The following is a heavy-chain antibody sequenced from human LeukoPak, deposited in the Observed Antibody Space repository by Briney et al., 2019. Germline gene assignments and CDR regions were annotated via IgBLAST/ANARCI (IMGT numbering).Heavy chain of an antibody. D-gene: IGHD6-19*01. Sequence: SETLTLTCAVYGGSFSGYYWSWIRQPPGKGLEWIGEINHSGSTNYNPSLKSRVTISVDTSKNQFSLKLSSVTAADTAVYYCARERSTGIAVAGIISAWGQGTLVTVSS. J-gene: IGHJ4*02. CDR3: ARERSTGIAVAGIISA. CDR1: GGSFSGYY. V-gene: IGHV4-34*01. CDR2: INHSGST.